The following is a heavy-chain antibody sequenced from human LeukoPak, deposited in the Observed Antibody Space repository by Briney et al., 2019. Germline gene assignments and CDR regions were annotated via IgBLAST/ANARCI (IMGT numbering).Heavy chain of an antibody. D-gene: IGHD6-13*01. CDR1: GYTFTGNY. CDR3: ARTLYTAAAPGGLDY. J-gene: IGHJ4*02. V-gene: IGHV1-2*02. Sequence: ASVKVSCKASGYTFTGNYMHWVRQAPGQGLEWMGWINPNSGGTNYSQKFQGRVTMTRDTSSGTVYMELSSLSSDDTAVYYCARTLYTAAAPGGLDYWGQGTLVTVSS. CDR2: INPNSGGT.